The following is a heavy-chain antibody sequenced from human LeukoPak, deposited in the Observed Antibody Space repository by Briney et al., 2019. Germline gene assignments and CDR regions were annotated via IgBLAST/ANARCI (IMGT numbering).Heavy chain of an antibody. CDR3: AKDGQWLVREYSGSSIYFDY. J-gene: IGHJ4*02. Sequence: GGSLRLSCAASEFTFSSYAMNWVRQAPGKGLEWVSVISNSGDSTYYADSVKGRFTISRDNSKNTLYLQMNSLRAEDTAVHYCAKDGQWLVREYSGSSIYFDYWGQGTLVTVSS. CDR1: EFTFSSYA. D-gene: IGHD1-26*01. V-gene: IGHV3-23*01. CDR2: ISNSGDST.